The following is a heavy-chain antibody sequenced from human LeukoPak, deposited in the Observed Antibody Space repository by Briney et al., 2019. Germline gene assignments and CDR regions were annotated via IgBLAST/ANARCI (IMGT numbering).Heavy chain of an antibody. Sequence: GVSLRLSCAASGFTVSSNYMSWVRQAPGKGLEWVSVIYSGGSTYYADSVKGRFTISRDNPKNTLYLQMNSLRAEDTAVYYCARGLWSLYYFDYWGQGTLVTVSS. V-gene: IGHV3-53*01. D-gene: IGHD2-21*02. CDR3: ARGLWSLYYFDY. CDR1: GFTVSSNY. J-gene: IGHJ4*02. CDR2: IYSGGST.